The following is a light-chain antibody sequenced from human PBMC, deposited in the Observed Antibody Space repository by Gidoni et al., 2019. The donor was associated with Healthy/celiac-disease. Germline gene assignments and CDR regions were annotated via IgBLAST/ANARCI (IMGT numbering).Light chain of an antibody. Sequence: QSALTQPASVSGSPGQSITISCTGTSSDVGGYNYVSWYQQHQGTAPKLMLYDVSNRPSGVSNRFSGSKSGNTASLTFSGLHSEDEADYYCSSYTSSSTHWVFGGGTKLTVL. CDR1: SSDVGGYNY. CDR3: SSYTSSSTHWV. J-gene: IGLJ3*02. CDR2: DVS. V-gene: IGLV2-14*01.